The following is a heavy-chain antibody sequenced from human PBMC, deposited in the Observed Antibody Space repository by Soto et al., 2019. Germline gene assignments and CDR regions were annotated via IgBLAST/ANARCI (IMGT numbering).Heavy chain of an antibody. Sequence: AGWSLRLSCAASGFTFSSYSMNWVRQAPGKGLEWVSSISSSSSYIYYADSVKGRFTISRDNAKNSLYLQMNSLRAEDTAVYYCARDSSNYVWGSYRHNYYFDYWGQGTLVTVSS. V-gene: IGHV3-21*01. D-gene: IGHD3-16*02. J-gene: IGHJ4*02. CDR3: ARDSSNYVWGSYRHNYYFDY. CDR1: GFTFSSYS. CDR2: ISSSSSYI.